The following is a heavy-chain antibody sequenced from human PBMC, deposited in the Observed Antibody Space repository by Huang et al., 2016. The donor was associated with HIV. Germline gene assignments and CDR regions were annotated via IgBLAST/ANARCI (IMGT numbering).Heavy chain of an antibody. Sequence: QLQLQASGPGLVKPSETLSLTCTVSGGSIRSDHNYWGWIRQPPGKGLEWIGSIYCSGSTSYNPSLKRRVTITVDTSKNHFSLRMRSVTAADTAVYYCARLPGSITMIRGVITDPYWGQGTLVTVSS. J-gene: IGHJ4*02. D-gene: IGHD3-10*01. CDR1: GGSIRSDHNY. CDR2: IYCSGST. V-gene: IGHV4-39*02. CDR3: ARLPGSITMIRGVITDPY.